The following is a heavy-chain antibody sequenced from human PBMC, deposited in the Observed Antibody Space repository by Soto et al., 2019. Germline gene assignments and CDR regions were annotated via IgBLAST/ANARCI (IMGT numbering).Heavy chain of an antibody. V-gene: IGHV1-18*01. J-gene: IGHJ5*02. CDR1: GYKFSSYA. D-gene: IGHD3-9*01. CDR2: ITPNSGYT. CDR3: ATSYDTGFDP. Sequence: QLQLMQSGGEARNPGASVKVSCEASGYKFSSYAISWLRQAPGQGLEWRGLITPNSGYTNYAQKFQGRLILTTDIPSSTAYMELTSLTYDDTAMYYCATSYDTGFDPWGQGTLVSVS.